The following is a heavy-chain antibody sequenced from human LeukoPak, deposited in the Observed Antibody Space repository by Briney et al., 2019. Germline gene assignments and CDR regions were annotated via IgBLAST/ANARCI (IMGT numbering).Heavy chain of an antibody. V-gene: IGHV4-34*01. J-gene: IGHJ4*02. CDR3: ARGRYSSGWYGSGSYFDY. Sequence: SETLSLTCAVYGGSFSGYYWSWIRQPPGKGLEWIGEINHSGNTNYNPSLKSRVTISVDTSKNQFSLRLNSVTAADTAVYYCARGRYSSGWYGSGSYFDYWGQGTLVTVSS. D-gene: IGHD6-19*01. CDR1: GGSFSGYY. CDR2: INHSGNT.